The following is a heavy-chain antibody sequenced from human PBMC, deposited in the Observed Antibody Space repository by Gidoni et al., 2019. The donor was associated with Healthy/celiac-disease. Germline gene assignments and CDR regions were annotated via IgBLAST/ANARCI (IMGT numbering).Heavy chain of an antibody. J-gene: IGHJ3*02. Sequence: QVQLVQSGAEVKKPGASAKVSCKASGYTFTSYGLSWVRQAPGQGLEWMGWISAYKGNTNYAQKLQGRVTMTTDTSTSTAYMELRSLRSDDTAVYYCARGVRFLEWLLFDDAFDIWGQGTMVTVSS. D-gene: IGHD3-3*01. CDR1: GYTFTSYG. CDR2: ISAYKGNT. V-gene: IGHV1-18*01. CDR3: ARGVRFLEWLLFDDAFDI.